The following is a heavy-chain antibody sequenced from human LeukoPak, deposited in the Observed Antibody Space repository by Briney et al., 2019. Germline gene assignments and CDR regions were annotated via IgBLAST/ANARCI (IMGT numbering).Heavy chain of an antibody. Sequence: TLRLACPASGFTFSSYGMGWVRKAPGKGLEWVSAIRGSGGSTYYADSVHGRFTISRDNSKNTLYLQMNSLIAEDTAVYYCAKKSGYPILLWFGELAKNDNFDYWGQGTLVTVSS. CDR3: AKKSGYPILLWFGELAKNDNFDY. CDR2: IRGSGGST. D-gene: IGHD3-10*01. CDR1: GFTFSSYG. J-gene: IGHJ4*02. V-gene: IGHV3-23*01.